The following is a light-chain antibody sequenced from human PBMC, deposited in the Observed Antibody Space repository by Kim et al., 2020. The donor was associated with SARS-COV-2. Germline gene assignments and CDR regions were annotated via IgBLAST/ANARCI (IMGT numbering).Light chain of an antibody. Sequence: QSVLTQSPSASGTPGQRVTISCSGSNFNIGRNSVNWYQQLPGTAPKLLIYSNNQRPLGVPDRFSASKSGTSASLAISGLQSEDEADYYCAACDDSLNGYAFATGTKVTVL. CDR3: AACDDSLNGYA. CDR2: SNN. CDR1: NFNIGRNS. V-gene: IGLV1-44*01. J-gene: IGLJ1*01.